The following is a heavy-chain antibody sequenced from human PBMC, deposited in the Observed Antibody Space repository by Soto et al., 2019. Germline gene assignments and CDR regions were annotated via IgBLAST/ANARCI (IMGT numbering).Heavy chain of an antibody. V-gene: IGHV3-7*01. Sequence: GGSLRLSCAASGFTFSSYWMSWVRQAPGKGLEWVANIKQDGSEKYYVDSVKGRFTISRDNAKNSLYLQMNSLRAEDTAVYYCAKDLTSRYYYYMDVWGKGTTVTVS. CDR3: AKDLTSRYYYYMDV. D-gene: IGHD1-20*01. CDR1: GFTFSSYW. CDR2: IKQDGSEK. J-gene: IGHJ6*03.